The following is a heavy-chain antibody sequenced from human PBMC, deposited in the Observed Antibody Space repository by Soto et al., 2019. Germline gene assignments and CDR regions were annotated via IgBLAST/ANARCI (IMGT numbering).Heavy chain of an antibody. D-gene: IGHD6-6*01. V-gene: IGHV3-30*03. CDR3: WYSSWSSSVDY. Sequence: QVQLVESGGGVVQPGRSLRLSCAASGFTFSSYGMNWVRQAPGKGLEWVAVISYDGSNKYYADSVKGRFTISRDNSKNPLYLQMPRLRAEGTAVYYCWYSSWSSSVDYWGQGTLVTVSS. CDR2: ISYDGSNK. J-gene: IGHJ4*02. CDR1: GFTFSSYG.